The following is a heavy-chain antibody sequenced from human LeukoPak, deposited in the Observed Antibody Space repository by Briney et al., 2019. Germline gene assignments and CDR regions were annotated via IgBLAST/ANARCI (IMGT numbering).Heavy chain of an antibody. CDR1: GGSVSSGSYY. CDR2: IYYSGST. Sequence: SETLSLTCTVSGGSVSSGSYYWSWIRQPPGKGLEWIGYIYYSGSTNYNPSLKSRVTISVDTSKNQFSLKLSSVTAADTAVYYCARAIVVPAAPNQAAFDIWGQETMVTVSS. J-gene: IGHJ3*02. CDR3: ARAIVVPAAPNQAAFDI. D-gene: IGHD2-2*01. V-gene: IGHV4-61*01.